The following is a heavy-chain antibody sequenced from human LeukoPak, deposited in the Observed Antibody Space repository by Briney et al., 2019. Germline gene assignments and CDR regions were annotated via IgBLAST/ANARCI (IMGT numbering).Heavy chain of an antibody. CDR3: AKGSGSFGRYSFDY. V-gene: IGHV3-23*01. CDR2: IFARGPTT. J-gene: IGHJ4*02. D-gene: IGHD1-26*01. CDR1: GFTFTSYS. Sequence: GGSLRLSCAASGFTFTSYSMNWVRQAPGKGLEGVSGIFARGPTTYYPDSVKGRFASPRDNSQSTLYLQMHSLRADDTAVYYCAKGSGSFGRYSFDYWGQGTLLTVSS.